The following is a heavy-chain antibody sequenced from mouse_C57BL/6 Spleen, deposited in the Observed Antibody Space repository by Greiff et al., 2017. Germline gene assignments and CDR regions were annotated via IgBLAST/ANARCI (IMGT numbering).Heavy chain of an antibody. CDR1: GYTFTDYY. Sequence: VQLQQSGPELVKPGASVKISCKASGYTFTDYYMNWVKQSHGKSLEWIGDINPNNGGTSYNQKFKGKATLTVDKSSSTAYMELRSLTSEDSAVYYCAPIYYYGSSYGRVDYWGQGTTLTVSS. CDR2: INPNNGGT. V-gene: IGHV1-26*01. D-gene: IGHD1-1*01. J-gene: IGHJ2*01. CDR3: APIYYYGSSYGRVDY.